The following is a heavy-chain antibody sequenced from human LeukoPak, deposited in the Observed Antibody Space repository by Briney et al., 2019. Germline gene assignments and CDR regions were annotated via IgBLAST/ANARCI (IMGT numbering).Heavy chain of an antibody. V-gene: IGHV3-30*02. CDR2: IRYDGSNK. CDR3: ASEVGATGDY. Sequence: PGGSLRLSCAASGFTFSTYAMHWVRQAPGKGLEWVAFIRYDGSNKYYADSVKGRFTISRDNSKNTLYLQMNSLRAEDTAVYYCASEVGATGDYWGQGTLVTVSS. J-gene: IGHJ4*02. D-gene: IGHD1-26*01. CDR1: GFTFSTYA.